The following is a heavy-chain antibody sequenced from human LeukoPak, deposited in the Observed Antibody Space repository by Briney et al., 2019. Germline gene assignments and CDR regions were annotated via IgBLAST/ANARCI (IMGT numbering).Heavy chain of an antibody. CDR1: GGSISSSSYY. V-gene: IGHV4-39*07. Sequence: PSETLSLTCTVSGGSISSSSYYWGWIRQPPGKGLEWIGSIYYSGSTYYNPSLKSRVTISVDTSKNQFSLRLSSVTAADTAVYYCARDGGYSGSYWPSLIFDYWGQGTLVTVSS. CDR2: IYYSGST. CDR3: ARDGGYSGSYWPSLIFDY. D-gene: IGHD1-26*01. J-gene: IGHJ4*02.